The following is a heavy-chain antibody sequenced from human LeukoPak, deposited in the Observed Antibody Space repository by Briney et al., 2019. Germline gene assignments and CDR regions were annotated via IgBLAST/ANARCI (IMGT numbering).Heavy chain of an antibody. D-gene: IGHD3-10*01. J-gene: IGHJ6*02. CDR1: GFTFSSYA. CDR2: IYSGGST. CDR3: ARDKPVLLWDYYYGMDV. V-gene: IGHV3-66*01. Sequence: GGSLRLSCAASGFTFSSYAMSWVRQAPGKGLEWVSVIYSGGSTYYADSVKGRFTISRDNSKNTLYLQMNSLRAEDTAVYYCARDKPVLLWDYYYGMDVWGQGTTVTVSS.